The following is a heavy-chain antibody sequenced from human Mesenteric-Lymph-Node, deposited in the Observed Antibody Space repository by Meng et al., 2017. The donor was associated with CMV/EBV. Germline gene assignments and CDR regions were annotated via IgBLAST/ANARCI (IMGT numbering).Heavy chain of an antibody. CDR2: IFSGGST. Sequence: LSWTASGFTVSSNYMSWVRQAPGKGLEWVSVIFSGGSTYYADSMKGRFTISRDNSKNTLYLQMNSLRAEDTAVYYCARVRDDYFDYWGQGTLVTVSS. V-gene: IGHV3-66*01. J-gene: IGHJ4*02. CDR1: GFTVSSNY. CDR3: ARVRDDYFDY.